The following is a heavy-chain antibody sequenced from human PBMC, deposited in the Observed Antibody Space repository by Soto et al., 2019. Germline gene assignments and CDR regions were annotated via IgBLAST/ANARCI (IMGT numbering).Heavy chain of an antibody. Sequence: PGGSLRLSCTASGFTFGDYAMSWFRQAPGKGLEWVGFIRSKAYGGTTEYAASVKGRFTISRDDSKSIAYLQMNSLKTEDTAVYYCTRSGVVQPWPSEAYGMDVWGQGTTVTVSS. D-gene: IGHD5-18*01. V-gene: IGHV3-49*03. J-gene: IGHJ6*02. CDR2: IRSKAYGGTT. CDR3: TRSGVVQPWPSEAYGMDV. CDR1: GFTFGDYA.